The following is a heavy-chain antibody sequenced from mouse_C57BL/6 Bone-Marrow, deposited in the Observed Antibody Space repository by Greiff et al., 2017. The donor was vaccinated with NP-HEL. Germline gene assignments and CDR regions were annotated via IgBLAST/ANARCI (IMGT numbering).Heavy chain of an antibody. CDR3: AREGVIYDCDWFAY. CDR1: GYSFTGYY. J-gene: IGHJ3*01. V-gene: IGHV1-42*01. D-gene: IGHD2-4*01. Sequence: EVQLQQSGPELVKPGASVKISCKASGYSFTGYYMHWVKQSPEKSLEWIGEINPSTGGTTYNQKFKAKATLTVDKSSSTAYMRLKSLPSEDSAVYYCAREGVIYDCDWFAYWGQGTLVTVSA. CDR2: INPSTGGT.